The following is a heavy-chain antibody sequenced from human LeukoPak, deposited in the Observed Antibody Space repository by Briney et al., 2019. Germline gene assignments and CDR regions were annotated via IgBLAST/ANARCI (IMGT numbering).Heavy chain of an antibody. V-gene: IGHV5-51*01. CDR3: ARLGGSDDYVYFDY. CDR2: IYPGDSDT. J-gene: IGHJ4*02. D-gene: IGHD4-17*01. CDR1: GYSFTNYW. Sequence: GESLKISCRDSGYSFTNYWIGWVRQMPGEGLEWMAIIYPGDSDTRYSPSFQGQVTMSADKSISTAYLQWSSLKASDTAMYYCARLGGSDDYVYFDYWGQGTLVTVSP.